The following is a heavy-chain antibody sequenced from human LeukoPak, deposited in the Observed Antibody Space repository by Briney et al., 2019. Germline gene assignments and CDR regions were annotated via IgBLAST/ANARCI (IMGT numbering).Heavy chain of an antibody. CDR2: IYHSGST. Sequence: SETLSLTCTVSGGSISSYYWSWIRQPAGKGLEWIGSIYHSGSTYYNPSLKSRVTISVDTSKNQFSLKLSSVTAAGTAVYYCAGAGDTYYYDSSGPCDYWGQGTLVTVSS. CDR3: AGAGDTYYYDSSGPCDY. J-gene: IGHJ4*02. V-gene: IGHV4-59*04. D-gene: IGHD3-22*01. CDR1: GGSISSYY.